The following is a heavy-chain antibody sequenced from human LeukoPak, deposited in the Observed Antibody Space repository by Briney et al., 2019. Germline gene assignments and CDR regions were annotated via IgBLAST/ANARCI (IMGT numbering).Heavy chain of an antibody. Sequence: GGSLRLSCAALGFTFRNYWMIWVRQAPGKGLEWLGNIKGDGSEKRYADSVRGRFTISRDNAQASLYLQMNSLRAEDTAVYYCARASDPWLQLTWGQGTLVTVSS. J-gene: IGHJ5*02. CDR2: IKGDGSEK. V-gene: IGHV3-7*05. D-gene: IGHD5-24*01. CDR1: GFTFRNYW. CDR3: ARASDPWLQLT.